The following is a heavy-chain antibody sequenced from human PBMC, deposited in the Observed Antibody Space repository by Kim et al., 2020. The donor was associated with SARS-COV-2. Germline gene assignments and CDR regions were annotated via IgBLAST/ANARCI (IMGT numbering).Heavy chain of an antibody. D-gene: IGHD2-15*01. CDR2: NT. J-gene: IGHJ2*01. CDR3: AATPPSRYFDL. Sequence: NTNYAQKFQERVTITRDMSTSTAYMELGSLRSEDTAVYYCAATPPSRYFDLWGRGTLVTVSS. V-gene: IGHV1-58*01.